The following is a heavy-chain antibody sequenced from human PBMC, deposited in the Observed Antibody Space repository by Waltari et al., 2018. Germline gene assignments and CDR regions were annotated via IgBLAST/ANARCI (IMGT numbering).Heavy chain of an antibody. D-gene: IGHD6-19*01. CDR1: GGSFRGYL. CDR3: ARSASQWLVRNWYFDL. J-gene: IGHJ2*01. Sequence: QVQLQQWGAGLLKPSETLSLTCAVYGGSFRGYLWSRIPQPPGKGLAGIGEINHSGSTNYNPSLKSLVTISVDTSKNQFSLKLSSVTAADTAVYYCARSASQWLVRNWYFDLWGRGTLVTVSS. V-gene: IGHV4-34*01. CDR2: INHSGST.